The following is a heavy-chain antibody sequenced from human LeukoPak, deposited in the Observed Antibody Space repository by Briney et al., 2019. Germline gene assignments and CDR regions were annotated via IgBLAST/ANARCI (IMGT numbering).Heavy chain of an antibody. D-gene: IGHD6-13*01. J-gene: IGHJ3*02. CDR1: GGSISSYY. Sequence: ETLSLTCTVSGGSISSYYWSWIRQPPGKGLEWIGYIYYSGSTYYNPSLKSRVTISVDTSRNQFSLKLSSVTAADTAVYYCASESGYSYDAFDIWGQGTMVTVSS. CDR2: IYYSGST. CDR3: ASESGYSYDAFDI. V-gene: IGHV4-59*08.